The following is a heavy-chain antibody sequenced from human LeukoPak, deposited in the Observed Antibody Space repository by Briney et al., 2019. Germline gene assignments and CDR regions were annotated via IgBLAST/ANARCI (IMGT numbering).Heavy chain of an antibody. J-gene: IGHJ4*02. V-gene: IGHV1-2*02. D-gene: IGHD6-13*01. Sequence: AASVKVSCKASGYTFTGYYVHWARQAPGQGLEWMGWINPNSGGTSYAQRFQGRVTMTRDTSISTAYMELSSLRSDDTAVYYCARGTGYSSSWTPNQPFDYWAREPWSPSPQ. CDR2: INPNSGGT. CDR1: GYTFTGYY. CDR3: ARGTGYSSSWTPNQPFDY.